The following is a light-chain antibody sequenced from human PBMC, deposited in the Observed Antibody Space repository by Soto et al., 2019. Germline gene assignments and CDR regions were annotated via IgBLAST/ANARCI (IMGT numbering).Light chain of an antibody. Sequence: VMTQSPATLSLSTGERATLSCRASQNVRTRLAWYQQKPGQAPRLLILDASTRATGVPDRSSGSGSGTEFTLSIRSLQSDDFAVYHCQQYYTLPRTPFGQGTRLENK. V-gene: IGKV3-15*01. J-gene: IGKJ5*01. CDR2: DAS. CDR1: QNVRTR. CDR3: QQYYTLPRTP.